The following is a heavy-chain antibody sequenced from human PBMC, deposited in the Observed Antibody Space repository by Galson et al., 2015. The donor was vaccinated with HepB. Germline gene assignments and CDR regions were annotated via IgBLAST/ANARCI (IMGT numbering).Heavy chain of an antibody. Sequence: SLRLSCAASGFTFSDYYMSWIRQAPGKGLEWVSYISSSSSYTNYADSVKGRFTISRDNAKNSLYLQMNSLRAEDTAVYYCARCLGSYYFWSGYYPGSDYYYGMDVWGQGTTVTVSS. J-gene: IGHJ6*02. V-gene: IGHV3-11*06. D-gene: IGHD3-3*01. CDR2: ISSSSSYT. CDR3: ARCLGSYYFWSGYYPGSDYYYGMDV. CDR1: GFTFSDYY.